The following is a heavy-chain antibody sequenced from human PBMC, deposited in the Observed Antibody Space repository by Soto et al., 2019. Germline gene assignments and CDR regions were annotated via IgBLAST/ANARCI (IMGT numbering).Heavy chain of an antibody. CDR1: GFTFSSYS. D-gene: IGHD3-3*01. CDR3: ARAPGITIFGVVSYYFDY. V-gene: IGHV3-48*02. Sequence: PGGSLRLSCAASGFTFSSYSMNRVRQAPGKGLEWVSYISSSSSTIYYADSVKGRFTISRDNAKNSLYLQMNSLRDEDTAVYYCARAPGITIFGVVSYYFDYWGQGTLVTVSS. J-gene: IGHJ4*02. CDR2: ISSSSSTI.